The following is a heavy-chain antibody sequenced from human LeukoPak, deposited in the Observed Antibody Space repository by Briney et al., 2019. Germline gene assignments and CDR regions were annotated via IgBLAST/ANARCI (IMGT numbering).Heavy chain of an antibody. Sequence: PGGSLRLSCAASGFTFSSYSMNWVRQAPGKGLEWVSSISSSSYIYYADSVKGRFTISRDNARNSLYLQMNSLRAEDTAVYYCARDDYYDTGAYYSDDAFDIWGQGTMVTVSS. D-gene: IGHD3-22*01. J-gene: IGHJ3*02. CDR2: ISSSSYI. CDR3: ARDDYYDTGAYYSDDAFDI. CDR1: GFTFSSYS. V-gene: IGHV3-21*01.